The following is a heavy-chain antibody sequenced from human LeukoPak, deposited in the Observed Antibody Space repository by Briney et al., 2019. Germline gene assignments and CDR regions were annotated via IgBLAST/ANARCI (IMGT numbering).Heavy chain of an antibody. J-gene: IGHJ6*03. D-gene: IGHD6-25*01. Sequence: GGSLRLSCAASGFTFSSYAMHWVRQAPGKGLEWVAVISYDGSNKYYADSVKGRFTISRDNSKNTLYLQMNSLRAEDTAVHYCARERPYYYYYMDVWGKGTTVTVSS. V-gene: IGHV3-30-3*01. CDR1: GFTFSSYA. CDR2: ISYDGSNK. CDR3: ARERPYYYYYMDV.